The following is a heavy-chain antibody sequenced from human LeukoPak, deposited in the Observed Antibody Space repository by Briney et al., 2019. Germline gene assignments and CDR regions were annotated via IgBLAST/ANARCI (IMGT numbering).Heavy chain of an antibody. Sequence: PSETLSLTCTASGGSISSYYWSWIRQPPGKGLEWIGYIYYSGSTNYNPSLKSRVTISVDTSKNQFSLKLSSVTAADTAVYYCASEGHCTNGVCYRDWFDPWGQGTLVTVSS. CDR1: GGSISSYY. CDR3: ASEGHCTNGVCYRDWFDP. D-gene: IGHD2-8*01. V-gene: IGHV4-59*08. J-gene: IGHJ5*02. CDR2: IYYSGST.